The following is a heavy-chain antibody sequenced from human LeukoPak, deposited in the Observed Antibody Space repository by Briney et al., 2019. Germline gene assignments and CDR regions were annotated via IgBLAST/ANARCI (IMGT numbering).Heavy chain of an antibody. J-gene: IGHJ5*02. Sequence: SETLSLTCTVSAYSISSGYYWGWIRQPPGKGLEWIGSIYHSGSTYYNPSLKSRVTVSLDTSKNQFSLKLRSVTAADTAVYYCARAVRDRGVILPWFDPWGQGTLVTVSS. CDR1: AYSISSGYY. CDR3: ARAVRDRGVILPWFDP. V-gene: IGHV4-38-2*02. CDR2: IYHSGST. D-gene: IGHD3-10*01.